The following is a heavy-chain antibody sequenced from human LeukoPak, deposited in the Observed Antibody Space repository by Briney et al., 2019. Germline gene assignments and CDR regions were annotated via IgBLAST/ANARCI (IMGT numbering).Heavy chain of an antibody. CDR3: ATAAIPYYFDY. Sequence: ASVKVSCKASGYTFTSYYMHWVRQAPGQGLEWMGIINPSGGSTSYAQKFQGRVTMTRDTSTSTVYMELSSLRSEDTAVYYCATAAIPYYFDYWGQGTLVTVSS. V-gene: IGHV1-46*01. D-gene: IGHD2-2*02. J-gene: IGHJ4*02. CDR1: GYTFTSYY. CDR2: INPSGGST.